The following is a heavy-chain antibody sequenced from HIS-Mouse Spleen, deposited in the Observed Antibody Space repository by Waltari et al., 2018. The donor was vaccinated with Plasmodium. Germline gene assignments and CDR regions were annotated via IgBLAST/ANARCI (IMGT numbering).Heavy chain of an antibody. V-gene: IGHV4-31*03. CDR3: ARVSPPANWGALNAFDI. CDR1: GGSISSGGSS. CDR2: IYYSGST. D-gene: IGHD7-27*01. J-gene: IGHJ3*02. Sequence: QVQLQESGPGLVKPSQTLSLTCTVSGGSISSGGSSWIGIRQPPGKGLEGIGYIYYSGSTYYNPSLKSRVTISVDTSKNQFSLKLSSVTAADTAVYYCARVSPPANWGALNAFDIWGQGTMVTVSS.